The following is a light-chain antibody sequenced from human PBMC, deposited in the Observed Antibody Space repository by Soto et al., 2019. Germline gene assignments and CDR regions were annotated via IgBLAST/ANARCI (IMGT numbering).Light chain of an antibody. J-gene: IGKJ1*01. CDR2: GAS. CDR1: QSVSSSY. V-gene: IGKV3-20*01. Sequence: EIVLTQSPGTLSLSPGERATLSCRASQSVSSSYLAWYQQKPGQAPRLLIYGASTRATGIPDRFSGSGSGTDFTLTISTLEPEDFAVYYCQQDGSSRWTFGQGTKVDIK. CDR3: QQDGSSRWT.